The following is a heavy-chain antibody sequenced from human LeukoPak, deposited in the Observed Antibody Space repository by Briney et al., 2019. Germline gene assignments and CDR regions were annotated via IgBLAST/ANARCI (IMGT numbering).Heavy chain of an antibody. D-gene: IGHD3-10*01. Sequence: GGSLRLSCAASGFTFDDYGMSWVRQAPGKGLEWVSGINWNGGSTGYADSVKGRFTISRDNAKNSLYLQMNSLRAEDTAVYYCARVYYFGSGSYSYYYYYMDVWGKGTTVTISS. CDR2: INWNGGST. V-gene: IGHV3-20*04. J-gene: IGHJ6*03. CDR3: ARVYYFGSGSYSYYYYYMDV. CDR1: GFTFDDYG.